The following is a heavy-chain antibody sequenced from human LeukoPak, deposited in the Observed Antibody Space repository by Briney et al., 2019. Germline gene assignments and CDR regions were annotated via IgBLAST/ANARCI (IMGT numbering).Heavy chain of an antibody. V-gene: IGHV3-33*08. Sequence: GGSLRISCTVSKFTFGSYGMHWVRQAPGKGLEWVAVIWYDGSNKYYADSVKGRFTISRDNSKNTLYLHMNSLRAEDTAVYYCARDGKAAAGIDYWGQGTLVTVSS. CDR2: IWYDGSNK. CDR1: KFTFGSYG. D-gene: IGHD6-13*01. CDR3: ARDGKAAAGIDY. J-gene: IGHJ4*02.